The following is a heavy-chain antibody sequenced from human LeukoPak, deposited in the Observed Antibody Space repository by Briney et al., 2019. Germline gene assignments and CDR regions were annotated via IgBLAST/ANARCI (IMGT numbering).Heavy chain of an antibody. CDR1: GFTFSNYG. CDR3: ARGGAARPDY. Sequence: PGGSLRLSCAASGFTFSNYGINWVRQAPGKGLEWVSYISSTSTNINYADSVRGRFTISRDNAKRSLYLQMNSLRVEDRAVYYCARGGAARPDYWGQGTLVTVSS. V-gene: IGHV3-48*04. CDR2: ISSTSTNI. D-gene: IGHD6-6*01. J-gene: IGHJ4*02.